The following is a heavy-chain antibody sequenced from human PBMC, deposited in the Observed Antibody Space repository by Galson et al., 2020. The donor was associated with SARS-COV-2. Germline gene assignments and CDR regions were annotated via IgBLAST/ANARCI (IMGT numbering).Heavy chain of an antibody. CDR2: IYSGGST. CDR3: ARDLGGMAFDY. V-gene: IGHV3-66*02. J-gene: IGHJ4*02. CDR1: GFTVSSNY. D-gene: IGHD3-16*01. Sequence: GGSLRLSCAASGFTVSSNYMSWVRQAPGKGLEWVSVIYSGGSTYYADSVKGRFTISRDNSKNTLYLQMNSLRAEDTAVYYCARDLGGMAFDYWGQGTLVTVSS.